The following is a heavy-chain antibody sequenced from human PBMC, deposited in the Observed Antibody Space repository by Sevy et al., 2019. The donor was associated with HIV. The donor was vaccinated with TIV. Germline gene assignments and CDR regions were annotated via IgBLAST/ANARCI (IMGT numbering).Heavy chain of an antibody. D-gene: IGHD5-18*01. V-gene: IGHV3-23*01. J-gene: IGHJ4*02. CDR2: ISGSAHRT. CDR1: GFTFSSYS. CDR3: VKEVSEYSYSDY. Sequence: GGSLRLSCVASGFTFSSYSMNWVRQAPGKGLEWVSAISGSAHRTYYTDSVKGRFTISRDNSKNMLFLQMNSLRAEDTAVYYCVKEVSEYSYSDYWGQGTLVTVSS.